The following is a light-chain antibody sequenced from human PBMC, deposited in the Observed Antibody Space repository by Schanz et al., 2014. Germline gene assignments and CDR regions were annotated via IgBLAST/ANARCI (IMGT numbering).Light chain of an antibody. CDR1: SSNIGAGYD. CDR2: GDT. J-gene: IGLJ1*01. CDR3: AAWDDSLDAYV. Sequence: QSVLTQPPSVSGAPGQRVTISCTGSSSNIGAGYDVHWYQQLPGTAPKLLIHGDTNRPSGVPDRFSGSKSGTSASLAITGLQAADEADYYCAAWDDSLDAYVFGSGTKVTVL. V-gene: IGLV1-40*01.